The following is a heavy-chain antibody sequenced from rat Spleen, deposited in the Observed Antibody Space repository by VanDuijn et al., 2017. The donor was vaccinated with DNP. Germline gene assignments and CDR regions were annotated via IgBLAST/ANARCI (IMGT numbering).Heavy chain of an antibody. J-gene: IGHJ3*01. CDR3: ARSHTTGLPWFAY. Sequence: QVQLKESGPGLVQPSETLSLTCTVSGFSLTSYSVSWVRQPSGKGPEWMGRMWYDGDTAYNSALKSRLSISRDTSKNQVFLELNSLQTEDTAMYFCARSHTTGLPWFAYWGQGTLVTVSS. D-gene: IGHD1-7*01. V-gene: IGHV2-34*01. CDR2: MWYDGDT. CDR1: GFSLTSYS.